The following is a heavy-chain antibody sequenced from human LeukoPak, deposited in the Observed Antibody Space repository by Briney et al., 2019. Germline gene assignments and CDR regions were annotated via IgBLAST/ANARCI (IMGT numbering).Heavy chain of an antibody. Sequence: SVKVSCKASGGTFSSYAISWVRQAPGQGLEWMGGIIPIFGTANYAQKFQGRVTITADESTSTVYMELSSLRSEDTAVYYCARGRRQLVGAYYYYYMDVWGKGTTVTVSS. J-gene: IGHJ6*03. CDR1: GGTFSSYA. CDR3: ARGRRQLVGAYYYYYMDV. D-gene: IGHD6-6*01. CDR2: IIPIFGTA. V-gene: IGHV1-69*13.